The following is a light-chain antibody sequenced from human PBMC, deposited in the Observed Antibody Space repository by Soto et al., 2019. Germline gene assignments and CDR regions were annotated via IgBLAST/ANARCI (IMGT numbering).Light chain of an antibody. CDR1: QSVSSN. CDR3: QQYNNWPFT. CDR2: GAS. Sequence: EIVMTQSPATLSVSPGERATLSCRASQSVSSNLAWYQQKPGQPPRLLIYGASTRATGIPARFSGSGSGTEFTLTISSLQSEDCAVYYCQQYNNWPFTFGPGTNVDI. V-gene: IGKV3-15*01. J-gene: IGKJ3*01.